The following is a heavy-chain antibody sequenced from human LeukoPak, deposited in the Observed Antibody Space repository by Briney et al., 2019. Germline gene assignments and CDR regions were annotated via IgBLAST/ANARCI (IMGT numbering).Heavy chain of an antibody. J-gene: IGHJ6*03. CDR2: IIPIFGTA. Sequence: GASVKVSCKASGGTFSSYAISWVRQAPGQGLEWMGGIIPIFGTANYAQKFQGRVTITTDESTSTAYMELSSLRSEDTAVYYCAAGRCSGGSCFSDYYYCMDVGGKGTTVTVSS. CDR1: GGTFSSYA. V-gene: IGHV1-69*05. CDR3: AAGRCSGGSCFSDYYYCMDV. D-gene: IGHD2-15*01.